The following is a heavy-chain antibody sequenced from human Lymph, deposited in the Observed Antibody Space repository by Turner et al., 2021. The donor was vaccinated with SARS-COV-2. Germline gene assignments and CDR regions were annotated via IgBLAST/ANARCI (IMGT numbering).Heavy chain of an antibody. D-gene: IGHD3-3*01. CDR1: GFTFSSYG. CDR3: AKVRSIFGVVIGGMDV. CDR2: ISDDGSNK. V-gene: IGHV3-30*18. J-gene: IGHJ6*02. Sequence: QVQLVESGGGVVQPGRSLRLSCAASGFTFSSYGMHWVRKAPGKGLEWGAVISDDGSNKYYADSVKGRFTISRDNTKKTLYLQMNSLRAEDTAVYYCAKVRSIFGVVIGGMDVWGQGTTVTVSS.